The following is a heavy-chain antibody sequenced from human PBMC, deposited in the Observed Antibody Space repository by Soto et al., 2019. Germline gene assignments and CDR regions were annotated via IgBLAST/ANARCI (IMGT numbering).Heavy chain of an antibody. V-gene: IGHV4-61*01. Sequence: SETLSLTCTVSGGTVSSGSYYWSWIRQPPGKGLEWIGNIYYSGSTKYNPSLKSRVTISVDTSKNQFSLKLSSGTAADTAVYYCARDVRAAPGYYDHWGQGTLVTVSS. CDR3: ARDVRAAPGYYDH. D-gene: IGHD3-9*01. J-gene: IGHJ4*02. CDR1: GGTVSSGSYY. CDR2: IYYSGST.